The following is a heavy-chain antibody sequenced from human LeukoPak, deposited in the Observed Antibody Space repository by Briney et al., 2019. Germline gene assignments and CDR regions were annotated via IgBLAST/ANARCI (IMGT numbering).Heavy chain of an antibody. CDR1: GYTFTSYA. V-gene: IGHV7-4-1*02. Sequence: ASVKVSCKASGYTFTSYAMNWVRQAPGQGLEWMGWMNTNTGNPTYAQGFTGRFVFSLDTSVSTAYLQISSLKAEDTAVYYCARDELLVRGVIDYYGMDVWGQGTTVTVSS. CDR2: MNTNTGNP. J-gene: IGHJ6*02. CDR3: ARDELLVRGVIDYYGMDV. D-gene: IGHD3-10*01.